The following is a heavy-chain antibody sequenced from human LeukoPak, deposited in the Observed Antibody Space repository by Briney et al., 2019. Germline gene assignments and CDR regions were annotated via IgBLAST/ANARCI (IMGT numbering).Heavy chain of an antibody. CDR1: GGSISSSNW. CDR3: ARRPQVFYDILTGNFDY. D-gene: IGHD3-9*01. V-gene: IGHV4-4*02. J-gene: IGHJ4*02. Sequence: SGTLSLTCAVSGGSISSSNWWSWARQPPGKELEWIGEIYHSGSTNYNPSLKSRVTISVDKSKNQFSLKLSSVTAADTAVYYCARRPQVFYDILTGNFDYWGQGTLVTVSS. CDR2: IYHSGST.